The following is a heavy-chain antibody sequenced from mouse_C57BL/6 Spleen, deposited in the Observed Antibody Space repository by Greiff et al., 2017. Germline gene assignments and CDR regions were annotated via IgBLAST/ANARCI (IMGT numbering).Heavy chain of an antibody. D-gene: IGHD2-2*01. V-gene: IGHV1-22*01. CDR1: GYTFTDYN. CDR3: ARYGYDGYYFDD. CDR2: INPNNGGT. Sequence: VQLQQSGPELVKPGASVKMSCKASGYTFTDYNMHWVKQSHGKSLEWIGYINPNNGGTSYNQKFKGKATLTVNKSSSTAYMELRSLTSEDYAVYYCARYGYDGYYFDDWGQGTTLTVSS. J-gene: IGHJ2*01.